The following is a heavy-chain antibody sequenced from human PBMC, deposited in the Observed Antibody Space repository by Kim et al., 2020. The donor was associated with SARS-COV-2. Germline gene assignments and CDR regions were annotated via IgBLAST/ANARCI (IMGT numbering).Heavy chain of an antibody. CDR1: GGSFSGYY. CDR2: INHSGST. D-gene: IGHD3-9*01. V-gene: IGHV4-34*01. Sequence: SETLSLTCAVYGGSFSGYYWSWIRQPPGKGLEWIGEINHSGSTNYNPSLKSRVTISVDTSKNQFSLKLSSVTAADTAVYYCARGLTFYWYFDLWGRGTLVTVSS. CDR3: ARGLTFYWYFDL. J-gene: IGHJ2*01.